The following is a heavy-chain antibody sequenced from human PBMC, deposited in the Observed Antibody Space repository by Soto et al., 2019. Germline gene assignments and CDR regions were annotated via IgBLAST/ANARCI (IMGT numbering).Heavy chain of an antibody. Sequence: GASVKVSCKASGGTFSSYAISWVRQAPGQGLEWMGGIIPIFGTANYAQKFQGRVTITADKSTSTAYMELSSLRSEDTAVYYCAGGTGPYYYYGMDVWGQGTTVTVSS. CDR3: AGGTGPYYYYGMDV. CDR1: GGTFSSYA. J-gene: IGHJ6*02. V-gene: IGHV1-69*06. D-gene: IGHD1-1*01. CDR2: IIPIFGTA.